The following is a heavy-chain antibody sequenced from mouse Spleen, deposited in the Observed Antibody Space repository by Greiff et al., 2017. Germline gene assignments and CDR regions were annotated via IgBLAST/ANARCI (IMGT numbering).Heavy chain of an antibody. CDR1: GYTFTDYW. V-gene: IGHV1-69*01. J-gene: IGHJ4*01. CDR3: ARGGNYAYYAMDY. Sequence: QVQLKQPGAELVMPGASVKMSCKASGYTFTDYWMHWVKQRPGQGLEWIGAIDTSDSYTSYNQKFKGKATLTVDESSSTAYMQLSSLTSEDSAVYYCARGGNYAYYAMDYWGQGTSVTVSS. D-gene: IGHD2-1*01. CDR2: IDTSDSYT.